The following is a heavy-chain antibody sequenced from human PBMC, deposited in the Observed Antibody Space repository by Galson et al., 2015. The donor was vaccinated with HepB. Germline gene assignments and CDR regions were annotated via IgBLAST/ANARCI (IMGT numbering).Heavy chain of an antibody. CDR2: IRNKAFRYST. Sequence: SLRLSCAASGFSFSDHSMDWVRQAPGKGLEWLGRIRNKAFRYSTEYAASVKGRFTISRDESKKTLYLQMNSLKTEDTAIYYCVRDNWGLDCWGQGTLVTVSS. V-gene: IGHV3-72*01. D-gene: IGHD7-27*01. CDR1: GFSFSDHS. J-gene: IGHJ4*02. CDR3: VRDNWGLDC.